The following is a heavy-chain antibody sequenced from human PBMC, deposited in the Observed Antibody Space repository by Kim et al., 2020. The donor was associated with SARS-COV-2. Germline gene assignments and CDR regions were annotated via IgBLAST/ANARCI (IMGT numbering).Heavy chain of an antibody. V-gene: IGHV3-48*02. CDR3: ARAWHVG. D-gene: IGHD3-10*01. CDR2: SSSTI. Sequence: SSSTIYYADSVKGRFTISRDNAKNSLYLQMNSLRDEDTAVYYCARAWHVGWGQGTLVTVSS. J-gene: IGHJ4*02.